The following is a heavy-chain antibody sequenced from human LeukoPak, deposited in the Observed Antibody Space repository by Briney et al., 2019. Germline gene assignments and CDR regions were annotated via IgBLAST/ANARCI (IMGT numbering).Heavy chain of an antibody. D-gene: IGHD3-22*01. J-gene: IGHJ4*02. CDR1: GFTFSRYW. CDR3: ARDANYYDSRGENYFNY. CDR2: IKRDGSDK. V-gene: IGHV3-7*01. Sequence: VGSLRLSCAASGFTFSRYWMSWVRQAPGKGLEWVANIKRDGSDKYYVDSVKGRFTISRDNAKNSLYLQLNSLRAEDTAVYYCARDANYYDSRGENYFNYWGQGTLVTVSS.